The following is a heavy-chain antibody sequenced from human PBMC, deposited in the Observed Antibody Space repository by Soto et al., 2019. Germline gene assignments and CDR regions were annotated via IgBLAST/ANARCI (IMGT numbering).Heavy chain of an antibody. CDR3: AKATTNGGWFNPFDS. J-gene: IGHJ4*02. V-gene: IGHV3-23*01. CDR1: GFSFVNYA. D-gene: IGHD6-19*01. CDR2: LSGSGTST. Sequence: EVQLLESGGGLVQPGGSLRLYCAASGFSFVNYAMNWVRQAPGKVLEWVSGLSGSGTSTYYADSVKGRFTISRDNSRDTLFLQMNSLTADDTAVYYCAKATTNGGWFNPFDSWGQGALVTVSS.